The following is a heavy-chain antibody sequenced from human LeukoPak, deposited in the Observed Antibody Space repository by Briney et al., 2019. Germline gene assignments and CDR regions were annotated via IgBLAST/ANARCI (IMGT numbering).Heavy chain of an antibody. Sequence: SVKVSCKASGGTFSSYTISWVRQAPGQGLEWMGRIIPILGIANYAQKFQGRVTITADKSTSTAYMELSSLRSEDTAVYYCARDITYGDYADAFDIWGQGTMVTVSS. CDR3: ARDITYGDYADAFDI. J-gene: IGHJ3*02. CDR2: IIPILGIA. V-gene: IGHV1-69*04. D-gene: IGHD4-17*01. CDR1: GGTFSSYT.